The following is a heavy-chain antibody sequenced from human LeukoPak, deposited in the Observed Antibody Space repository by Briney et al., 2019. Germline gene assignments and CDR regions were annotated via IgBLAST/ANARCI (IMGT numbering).Heavy chain of an antibody. D-gene: IGHD3-10*01. CDR3: AKDAMYGPGMYYFDY. CDR1: GFTFSSYS. CDR2: ISSSSSYI. V-gene: IGHV3-21*01. J-gene: IGHJ4*02. Sequence: GGSLRLSCAASGFTFSSYSMNWVRQAPGKGLEWVSSISSSSSYIYYADSVKGRFTISRDNAKNSLYLQMNSLRAEDTAVYYCAKDAMYGPGMYYFDYWGQGTLVTVSS.